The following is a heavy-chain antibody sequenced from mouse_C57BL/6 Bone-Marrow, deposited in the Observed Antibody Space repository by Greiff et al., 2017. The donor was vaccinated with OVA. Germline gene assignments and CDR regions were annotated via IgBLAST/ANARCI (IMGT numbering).Heavy chain of an antibody. D-gene: IGHD2-1*01. CDR1: GYTFTSYG. CDR3: ARGDGNYLYYYAMDY. CDR2: IYPRSGNT. Sequence: QVQLKQSGAELARPGASVKLSCKASGYTFTSYGISWVKQRTGQGLEWIGEIYPRSGNTYYNEKFKGKATLTADKSSSTAYMELRSLTSEDSAVYFCARGDGNYLYYYAMDYWGQGTSVTVSS. J-gene: IGHJ4*01. V-gene: IGHV1-81*01.